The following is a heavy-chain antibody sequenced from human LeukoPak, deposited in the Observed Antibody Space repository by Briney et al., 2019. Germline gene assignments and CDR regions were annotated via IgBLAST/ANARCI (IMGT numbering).Heavy chain of an antibody. CDR3: ARYEYYYDSSGLSGFDY. CDR1: GGSIRSSSYY. D-gene: IGHD3-22*01. J-gene: IGHJ4*02. Sequence: PSETLSLTCTVSGGSIRSSSYYWGWIRQPPGKGLEWIGSIYYSGSTYYNPSLKSRVTISVDTSKNQFSLKLSSVTAADTAVYYCARYEYYYDSSGLSGFDYWGQGTLVTVSS. CDR2: IYYSGST. V-gene: IGHV4-39*01.